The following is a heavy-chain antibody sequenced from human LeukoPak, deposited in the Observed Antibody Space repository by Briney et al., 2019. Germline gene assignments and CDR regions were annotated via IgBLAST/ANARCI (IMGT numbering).Heavy chain of an antibody. CDR2: IYYSGST. CDR3: ASIRWLQLFDS. J-gene: IGHJ4*02. Sequence: PSETLSLTCAVYGGSFSGYYWSWIRQPPGKGLEWIGSIYYSGSTYYNPSLKSRVTISVDTSKNQFSLKLSSVTAADTAVYYCASIRWLQLFDSWGQGTLVTVSS. V-gene: IGHV4-34*01. D-gene: IGHD5-24*01. CDR1: GGSFSGYY.